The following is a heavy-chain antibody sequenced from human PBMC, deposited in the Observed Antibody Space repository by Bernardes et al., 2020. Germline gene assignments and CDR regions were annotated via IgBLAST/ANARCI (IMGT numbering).Heavy chain of an antibody. V-gene: IGHV3-33*01. CDR3: ARDLRLDNIAVLYYGMDV. J-gene: IGHJ6*02. CDR2: IWYDGSNK. Sequence: GGSLRLSCAASGFTFSSYGMHWVRQAPGKGLEWVAVIWYDGSNKYYADSVKGRFTISRDNSKNTLYLQMNSLRAEDTAVYYCARDLRLDNIAVLYYGMDVWGQGTTVTVSS. D-gene: IGHD6-19*01. CDR1: GFTFSSYG.